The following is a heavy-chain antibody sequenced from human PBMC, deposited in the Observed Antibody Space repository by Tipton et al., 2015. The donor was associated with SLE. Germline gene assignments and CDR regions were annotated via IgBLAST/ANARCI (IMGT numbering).Heavy chain of an antibody. V-gene: IGHV4-39*07. Sequence: LRLSCTVSGDSVTSSTYFWGWIRQPPGKGLEWIGNVYYSGSTSYNPSLKRRVTLSVDTSKNQFSLKLTSVTAADTAVYYCARGHERHYDSPNFDIWGQGTMVTVSS. CDR3: ARGHERHYDSPNFDI. CDR1: GDSVTSSTYF. CDR2: VYYSGST. D-gene: IGHD5-12*01. J-gene: IGHJ3*02.